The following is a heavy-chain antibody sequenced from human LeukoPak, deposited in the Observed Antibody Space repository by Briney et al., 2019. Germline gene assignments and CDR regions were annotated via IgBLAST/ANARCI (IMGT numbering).Heavy chain of an antibody. J-gene: IGHJ4*02. CDR1: GFTVSSNY. D-gene: IGHD3-22*01. CDR3: ARDFSPFYYDSSGYYNY. CDR2: IYSGGST. V-gene: IGHV3-53*01. Sequence: PGGSLRLSCAASGFTVSSNYMSWVRQAPGKGLEWVSVIYSGGSTYYADSVKGRFTISRHNSKNTLYLQMNSLRAEDTAVYYCARDFSPFYYDSSGYYNYWGQGTLVTVSS.